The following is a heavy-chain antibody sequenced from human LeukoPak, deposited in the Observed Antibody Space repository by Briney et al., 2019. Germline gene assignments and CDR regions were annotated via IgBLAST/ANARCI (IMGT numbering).Heavy chain of an antibody. D-gene: IGHD4-23*01. Sequence: PGGSLRLSCAASGFTFSSYWMSWVRQAPGKGLEWVANIKQDGSEKYYVDSVKGRFTISRDNAKNSLYLQMNSLRAEDTAGYYCSKEKSTVLTPGVDYWGQGTLVTVSS. V-gene: IGHV3-7*01. CDR2: IKQDGSEK. CDR3: SKEKSTVLTPGVDY. CDR1: GFTFSSYW. J-gene: IGHJ4*02.